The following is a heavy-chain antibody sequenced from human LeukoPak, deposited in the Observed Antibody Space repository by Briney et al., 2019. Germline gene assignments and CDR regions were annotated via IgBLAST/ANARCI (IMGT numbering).Heavy chain of an antibody. J-gene: IGHJ3*02. CDR1: GLTFIRYA. Sequence: GGSLRLSCADSGLTFIRYAPSWVRQAPGKGLEWVSAISGSGGSTYYADSVKGRFTISRDNSKNTLYLQMNSLRAGDTAVYYCAQDQPGIAARAVDIWGQGTMVTVSS. V-gene: IGHV3-23*01. D-gene: IGHD6-6*01. CDR2: ISGSGGST. CDR3: AQDQPGIAARAVDI.